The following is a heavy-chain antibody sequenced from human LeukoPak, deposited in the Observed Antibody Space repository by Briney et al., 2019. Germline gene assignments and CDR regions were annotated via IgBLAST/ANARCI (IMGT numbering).Heavy chain of an antibody. J-gene: IGHJ4*02. Sequence: ASVKVSCKASGYTFTSYDINWVRQATGQGLEWMGWMNPNSGNTGYAQKFQGRVTITRNTSISTAYMELSSLRSEDTAVYYCARGRKVATIRRGSSSYYFDYWGQGTLVTVSS. D-gene: IGHD5-12*01. CDR1: GYTFTSYD. CDR3: ARGRKVATIRRGSSSYYFDY. V-gene: IGHV1-8*03. CDR2: MNPNSGNT.